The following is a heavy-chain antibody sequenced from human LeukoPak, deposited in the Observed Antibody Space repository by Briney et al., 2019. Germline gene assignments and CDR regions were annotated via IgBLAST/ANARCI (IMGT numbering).Heavy chain of an antibody. CDR2: INPNSGGT. Sequence: ASVKVSCKASDYAFTDYYLHWVRQAPGQGLEWMGWINPNSGGTNYAQKFQGRVTMTRDTSISTAYMELNGLRSDDTAVYYCTRDFNWFDPWGQGTLVTVSS. J-gene: IGHJ5*02. CDR1: DYAFTDYY. CDR3: TRDFNWFDP. V-gene: IGHV1-2*02.